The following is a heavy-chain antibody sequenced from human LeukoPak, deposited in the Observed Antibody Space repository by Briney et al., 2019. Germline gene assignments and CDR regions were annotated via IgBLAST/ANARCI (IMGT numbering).Heavy chain of an antibody. Sequence: PSETLSLTCTVSGGSISTYYWSWIRRPPGKGLEWIAYIHASGPTNYNPSLKSRITISVDTSKNQFSLKLSSVTAADTAVYYCARHDAGITARPFDNWGQGTLVTVSS. J-gene: IGHJ4*02. D-gene: IGHD6-6*01. CDR1: GGSISTYY. CDR3: ARHDAGITARPFDN. CDR2: IHASGPT. V-gene: IGHV4-4*09.